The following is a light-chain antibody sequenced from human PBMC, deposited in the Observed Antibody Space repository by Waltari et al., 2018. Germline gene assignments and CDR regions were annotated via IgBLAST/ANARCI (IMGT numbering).Light chain of an antibody. J-gene: IGLJ2*01. CDR2: DVS. CDR1: SNDVGGYNY. Sequence: QSALTQPRSVSGSPGQSVTISCTGTSNDVGGYNYVSWYQQHPGKAPKLMIYDVSERPPGVPDRFSGSKSGNTASLTISGLQAEDEADYYCCSYAGSYSVVFGGGTKLTVL. CDR3: CSYAGSYSVV. V-gene: IGLV2-11*01.